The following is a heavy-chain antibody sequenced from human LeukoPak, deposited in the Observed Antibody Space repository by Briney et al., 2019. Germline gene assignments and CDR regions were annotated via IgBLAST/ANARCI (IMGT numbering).Heavy chain of an antibody. CDR1: GYTFTSYD. D-gene: IGHD6-13*01. CDR2: MNPNSGNT. Sequence: GASVKVSCKASGYTFTSYDINWVRXXXXXXXXXXXXMNPNSGNTGYAQKFXXRVTITRNTSISTAYMELSSLRSEDTAVYYCARGIAAAGSYYFDYWGQGTLVTVSS. J-gene: IGHJ4*02. CDR3: ARGIAAAGSYYFDY. V-gene: IGHV1-8*03.